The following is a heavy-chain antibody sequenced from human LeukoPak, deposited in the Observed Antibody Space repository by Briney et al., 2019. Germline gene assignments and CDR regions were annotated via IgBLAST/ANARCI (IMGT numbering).Heavy chain of an antibody. Sequence: GGSLRLSCAASGFTVSSNYMSWVRQAPGKGLEWVSASGRTGGTYYSDSVKGRFTISRDNSRNTLYLQMDNLRAEDTAVYYCAKRDTIGSYYFDYWGQGTLVTVSS. V-gene: IGHV3-53*01. D-gene: IGHD6-19*01. CDR1: GFTVSSNY. J-gene: IGHJ4*02. CDR3: AKRDTIGSYYFDY. CDR2: SGRTGGT.